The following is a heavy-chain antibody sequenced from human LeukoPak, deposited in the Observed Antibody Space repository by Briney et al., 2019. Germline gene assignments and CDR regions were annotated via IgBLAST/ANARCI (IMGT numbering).Heavy chain of an antibody. CDR3: AREAYSSSWRGEYFDY. CDR2: IYYSGST. Sequence: SETLSLTCTVSGGSISSYYWSWIRQPPGKGLEWIGYIYYSGSTNYNPSLKSRVTISVDTSKSRFSLRLSSVTAADTAVYYCAREAYSSSWRGEYFDYWGQGTLVTVSS. J-gene: IGHJ4*02. V-gene: IGHV4-59*01. CDR1: GGSISSYY. D-gene: IGHD6-13*01.